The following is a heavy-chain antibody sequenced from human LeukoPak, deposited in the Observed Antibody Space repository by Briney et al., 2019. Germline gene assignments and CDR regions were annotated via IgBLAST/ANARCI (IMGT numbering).Heavy chain of an antibody. J-gene: IGHJ4*02. V-gene: IGHV1-2*02. CDR1: GYTFTGYY. CDR2: INPNSGGT. D-gene: IGHD2-2*01. CDR3: ARDLDRYCSSTSCSDY. Sequence: ASVKVSCKASGYTFTGYYMHWVRQAPGQGLEWMGWINPNSGGTNYAQKFQGRVTMTRDTSISTAYIELSSLRSEDTAVYYCARDLDRYCSSTSCSDYWGQGILVTVSS.